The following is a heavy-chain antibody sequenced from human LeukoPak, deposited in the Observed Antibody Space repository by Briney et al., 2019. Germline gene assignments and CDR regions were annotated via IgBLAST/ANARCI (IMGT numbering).Heavy chain of an antibody. CDR3: ARVAEYSDSSGYYGGAYFDY. Sequence: GGSLILSCAASGFTFSSYAMNWVRQAPGKGLEWVSAISDSGSSTYYADSVKGRFTISRDNSKNTLYLQMNSLRAEDTAVYYCARVAEYSDSSGYYGGAYFDYWGQGTLVTVSS. D-gene: IGHD3-22*01. CDR1: GFTFSSYA. V-gene: IGHV3-23*01. CDR2: ISDSGSST. J-gene: IGHJ4*02.